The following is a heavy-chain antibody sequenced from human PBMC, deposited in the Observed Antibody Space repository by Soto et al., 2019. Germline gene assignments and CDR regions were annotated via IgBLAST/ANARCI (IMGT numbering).Heavy chain of an antibody. Sequence: QVQLLQSGAEVKEPGSSVKVSCKAPGDLFNNYAFNWVRQAPGQGLEWMGRISPLFSTTNYAQKFQGRVTIGADELTTIVYLEVSNLESEDTARYYCAASSSVAAACYFKFWGLGTLVTVSP. CDR1: GDLFNNYA. V-gene: IGHV1-69*01. J-gene: IGHJ4*02. CDR2: ISPLFSTT. CDR3: AASSSVAAACYFKF. D-gene: IGHD2-2*01.